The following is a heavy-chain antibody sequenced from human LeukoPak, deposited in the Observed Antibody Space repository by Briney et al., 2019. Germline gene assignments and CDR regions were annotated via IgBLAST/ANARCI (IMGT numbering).Heavy chain of an antibody. D-gene: IGHD3-22*01. V-gene: IGHV3-7*03. CDR3: ARDLNYYDSSGYYYGMDV. Sequence: SGGSLRLSCAASGFTFSTYWMAWVRQAPGKGLEWVANINQDGSGEYYVDSVRGRFTISRDNAKNSLYLQMNSLRAEDTAVYYCARDLNYYDSSGYYYGMDVWGQGTTVTVTS. CDR2: INQDGSGE. J-gene: IGHJ6*02. CDR1: GFTFSTYW.